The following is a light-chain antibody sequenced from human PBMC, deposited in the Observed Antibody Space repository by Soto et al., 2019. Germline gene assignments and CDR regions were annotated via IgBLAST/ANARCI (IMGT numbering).Light chain of an antibody. Sequence: QAVVTQPASVSGSPGQSITISCTGTSSDVGSYNLVSWYQQYPGKAPKLMIYEGTKRPSGISNRFSASKTGNTASLTISGVQVEDEADYYCCSYAGVSSVLFGGGTKLTVL. CDR3: CSYAGVSSVL. J-gene: IGLJ2*01. V-gene: IGLV2-23*01. CDR1: SSDVGSYNL. CDR2: EGT.